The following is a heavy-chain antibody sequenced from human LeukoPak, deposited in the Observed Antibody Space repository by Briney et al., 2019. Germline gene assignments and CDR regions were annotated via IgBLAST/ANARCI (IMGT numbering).Heavy chain of an antibody. CDR1: GGTFSTYA. D-gene: IGHD5-24*01. CDR2: ILPIFDMA. V-gene: IGHV1-69*04. J-gene: IGHJ6*02. Sequence: GASVKVSCKASGGTFSTYAITWVRQAPGQGLEWMGRILPIFDMANYAQKFQGRVTITADKSTRTAYMELSSLRSDDTAVYYCARDGGWLQTQNHYYYYGMDVWGQGTTVTVSS. CDR3: ARDGGWLQTQNHYYYYGMDV.